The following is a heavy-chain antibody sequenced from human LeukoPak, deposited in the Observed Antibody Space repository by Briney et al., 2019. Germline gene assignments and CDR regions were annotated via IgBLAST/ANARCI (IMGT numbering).Heavy chain of an antibody. CDR1: GFTFSSYW. CDR3: ARVGVVVPAAMRVVSWFDP. J-gene: IGHJ5*02. CDR2: IKQDGSEK. D-gene: IGHD2-2*01. Sequence: GGSLRLSCAASGFTFSSYWMSWVRQAPGKGLEWVANIKQDGSEKYYVGSVKGRFTISRDNAKNSLYLQINSLRAEDTAVYYCARVGVVVPAAMRVVSWFDPWGQGTLVTVSS. V-gene: IGHV3-7*01.